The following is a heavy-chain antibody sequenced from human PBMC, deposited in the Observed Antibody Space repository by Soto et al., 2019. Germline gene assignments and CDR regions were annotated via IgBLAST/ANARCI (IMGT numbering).Heavy chain of an antibody. V-gene: IGHV5-10-1*01. D-gene: IGHD2-2*01. CDR3: ARRYCSSATCPRNYSGMDV. J-gene: IGHJ6*02. CDR2: IDPIDSYT. Sequence: LGESLKISCKGSGYSFTSYWISWVRQMPGKGLEWMGRIDPIDSYTTYSPSFQGHVTISTDKSINTAYLQWSSLKASDTAMYYCARRYCSSATCPRNYSGMDVWGQGTTVTVSS. CDR1: GYSFTSYW.